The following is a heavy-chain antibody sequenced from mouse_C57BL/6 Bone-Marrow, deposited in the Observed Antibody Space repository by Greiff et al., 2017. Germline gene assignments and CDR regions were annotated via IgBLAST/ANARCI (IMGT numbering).Heavy chain of an antibody. J-gene: IGHJ1*03. D-gene: IGHD1-1*01. Sequence: QVQLQQSGPELVKPGASVKISCKASGYAFSSSWMNWVKQRPGKGLEWIGRIYPGDGDTNYNGKFKGQDTLTAATYSSTAYMQLSSLTSADSAVYFCARPHYYGSSPTPYFDVWGTGTTVTVSS. CDR1: GYAFSSSW. V-gene: IGHV1-82*01. CDR2: IYPGDGDT. CDR3: ARPHYYGSSPTPYFDV.